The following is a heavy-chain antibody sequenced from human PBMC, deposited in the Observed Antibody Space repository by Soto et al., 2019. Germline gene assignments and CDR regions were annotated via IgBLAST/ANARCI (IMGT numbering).Heavy chain of an antibody. Sequence: QVQLQESGPRLVKPSETLSLTCTVSGDSFSSYYCTWIRQPPGKGLEWIGYIYYTGSTNYNPSLKSRVTISVDTSKNQFSLKLTSVTAADTAVYYCARGVATIGPWGQGTLVTVSS. CDR1: GDSFSSYY. J-gene: IGHJ5*02. CDR2: IYYTGST. D-gene: IGHD5-12*01. CDR3: ARGVATIGP. V-gene: IGHV4-59*01.